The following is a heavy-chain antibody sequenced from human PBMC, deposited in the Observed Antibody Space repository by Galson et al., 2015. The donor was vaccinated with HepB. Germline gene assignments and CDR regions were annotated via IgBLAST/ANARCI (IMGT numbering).Heavy chain of an antibody. D-gene: IGHD6-19*01. J-gene: IGHJ3*02. CDR2: INPSGGST. CDR1: GYTFTSYY. Sequence: SVKVSCKASGYTFTSYYMHWVRQAPGQGLEWMGIINPSGGSTSYAQKFQGRVTMTRDTSTSTVYMELSSLRSENTAVYYCARGAVAATGAFDIWGQGTMVTVSS. V-gene: IGHV1-46*01. CDR3: ARGAVAATGAFDI.